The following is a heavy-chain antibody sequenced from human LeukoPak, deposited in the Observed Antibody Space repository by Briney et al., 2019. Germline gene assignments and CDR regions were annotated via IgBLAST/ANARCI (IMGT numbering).Heavy chain of an antibody. CDR2: IIPIFGTA. CDR1: GGTFSSYA. CDR3: ARDRSGSYLPYYFDY. Sequence: SVKVSCKASGGTFSSYAISWVRQAPGQGLEWMGGIIPIFGTANYAQKFQGRVTITADEPTSTAYMELSSLRSEDTAVYYCARDRSGSYLPYYFDYWGQGTLVTVSS. D-gene: IGHD1-26*01. V-gene: IGHV1-69*13. J-gene: IGHJ4*02.